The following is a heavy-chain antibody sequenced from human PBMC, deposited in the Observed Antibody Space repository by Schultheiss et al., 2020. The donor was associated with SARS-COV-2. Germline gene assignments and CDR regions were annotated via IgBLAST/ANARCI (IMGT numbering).Heavy chain of an antibody. Sequence: GGSLRLSCAASGFTVSSNYMSWVRQAPGKGLEWVSVIYSGGSTYYADSVKGRFTISRDNSKNTLYLQMGSLRAEDMAVYYCARAPPVNYDFWSGYYPHYYYYYMDVWGKGTTVTVSS. CDR3: ARAPPVNYDFWSGYYPHYYYYYMDV. CDR1: GFTVSSNY. V-gene: IGHV3-53*05. J-gene: IGHJ6*03. CDR2: IYSGGST. D-gene: IGHD3-3*01.